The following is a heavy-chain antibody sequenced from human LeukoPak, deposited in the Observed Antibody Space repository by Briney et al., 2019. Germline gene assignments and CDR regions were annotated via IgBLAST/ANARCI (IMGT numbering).Heavy chain of an antibody. J-gene: IGHJ4*02. Sequence: GASVNVSCKPSVYTFTSYGINWVRLATEQGLEGMGWMSPNSGNTGYAQEFQGSVTMTRDTSITTAYMELSNLRSEDTAVYYCVRAPPNWGFNYWGQGTLVTVSS. CDR2: MSPNSGNT. D-gene: IGHD7-27*01. CDR3: VRAPPNWGFNY. CDR1: VYTFTSYG. V-gene: IGHV1-8*01.